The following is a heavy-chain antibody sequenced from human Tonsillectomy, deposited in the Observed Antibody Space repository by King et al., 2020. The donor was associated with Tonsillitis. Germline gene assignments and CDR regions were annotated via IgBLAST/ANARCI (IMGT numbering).Heavy chain of an antibody. D-gene: IGHD3-22*01. CDR2: IRSKAFGATT. CDR1: GFTFGDYA. Sequence: VQLVESGGGLVQPGRSLRLSCTASGFTFGDYAMSWVRQAPGKGLEWISFIRSKAFGATTEYAAYVKGRFTISRDDSESIAYLQMNSLKTEDTAVYFCTRVSTMIVVVPDYWGQGTLVTVSS. V-gene: IGHV3-49*04. J-gene: IGHJ4*02. CDR3: TRVSTMIVVVPDY.